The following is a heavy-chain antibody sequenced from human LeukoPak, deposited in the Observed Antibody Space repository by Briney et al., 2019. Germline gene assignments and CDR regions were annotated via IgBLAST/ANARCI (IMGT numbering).Heavy chain of an antibody. CDR2: VSADTGNT. D-gene: IGHD4-17*01. Sequence: ASVKVSCKASGYTFTSYDISWVRQAPGQGLEWMGWVSADTGNTNYAQKFQGRVTMTTDTSTSTAYMELRSLRSDDTAVYYCARVRDHDYHDYYFDYWGQGTLVTVSS. CDR3: ARVRDHDYHDYYFDY. V-gene: IGHV1-18*01. J-gene: IGHJ4*02. CDR1: GYTFTSYD.